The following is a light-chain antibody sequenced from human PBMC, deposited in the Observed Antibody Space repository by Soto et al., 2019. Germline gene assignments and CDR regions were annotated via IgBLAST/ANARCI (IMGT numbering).Light chain of an antibody. CDR1: QSVSSNY. J-gene: IGKJ2*01. CDR2: GAS. Sequence: EIVLTQSPGTLSLSPGDRATLSCRASQSVSSNYLAWYQQKPGQALRLLIYGASSRSTDIPDRFSGGGSGTDFTLTISRLEPEDFAVYYCQQYGTSPYTFGQVAKVEIK. CDR3: QQYGTSPYT. V-gene: IGKV3-20*01.